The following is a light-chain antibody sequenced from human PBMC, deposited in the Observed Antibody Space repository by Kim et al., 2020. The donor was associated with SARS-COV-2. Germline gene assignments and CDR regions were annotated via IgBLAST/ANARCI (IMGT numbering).Light chain of an antibody. Sequence: VPAGERVTRCSRASQGGSSNLAWYQKKRGQPPRLLIYGASSRATGIPDRFSGSGSGTEFTLTISSLQSEDSAVYYCQQYNSWPLNFGQGTKLEI. CDR1: QGGSSN. CDR3: QQYNSWPLN. V-gene: IGKV3D-15*01. J-gene: IGKJ2*01. CDR2: GAS.